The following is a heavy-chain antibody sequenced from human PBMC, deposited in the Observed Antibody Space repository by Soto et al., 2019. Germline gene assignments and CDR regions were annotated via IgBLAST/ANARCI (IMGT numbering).Heavy chain of an antibody. D-gene: IGHD3-3*01. CDR3: ARGRFFWEGRDRVKTAPNFDY. CDR2: INHSGST. CDR1: GGSFSGYY. V-gene: IGHV4-34*01. Sequence: QVQLQQWGAGLLKPSETLSLTCAVYGGSFSGYYWSWIRQPPGKGLEWIGEINHSGSTNYNPSLKSRVTISVDTSKNPFPLKLSSVTAADTAVYYCARGRFFWEGRDRVKTAPNFDYWGQGTLVTVSS. J-gene: IGHJ4*02.